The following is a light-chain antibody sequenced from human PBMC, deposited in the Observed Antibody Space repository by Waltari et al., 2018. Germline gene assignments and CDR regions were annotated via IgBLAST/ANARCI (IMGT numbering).Light chain of an antibody. J-gene: IGLJ3*02. V-gene: IGLV7-43*01. Sequence: QTVVTQEPSLTVSPGGAVTLTCASSAGAVTSGNYPNWIQQQPGQVPRSLIHSTTNRHPWTPARFSGSLLGGKAALTLSGVQPEDEAEYYCLLYDGSDQVFGGGTKLTVL. CDR1: AGAVTSGNY. CDR3: LLYDGSDQV. CDR2: STT.